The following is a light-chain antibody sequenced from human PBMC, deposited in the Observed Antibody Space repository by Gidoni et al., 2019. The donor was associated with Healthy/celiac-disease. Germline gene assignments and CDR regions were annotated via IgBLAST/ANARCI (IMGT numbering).Light chain of an antibody. Sequence: DILLTQSPATLSLSPGERATLSCRASQSVSSYLAWYQQKPGQAPRLLIYDASNRATGIPARFSGSGSGTDFTLTISSLEPEDFAVYYCQQRSNWPPYTFGQETKLEIK. CDR1: QSVSSY. CDR3: QQRSNWPPYT. CDR2: DAS. V-gene: IGKV3-11*01. J-gene: IGKJ2*01.